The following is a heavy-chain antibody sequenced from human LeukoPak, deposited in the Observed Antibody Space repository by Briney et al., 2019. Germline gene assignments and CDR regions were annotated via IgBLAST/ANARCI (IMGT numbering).Heavy chain of an antibody. Sequence: SETLSLTCTVSGGSISNYYWSWVRQPPGKGLEWIGYIYYSGSTNYNPSLKSRVTMSVDTSKNQFSLKLSSVTAADTAVYYCARQLYSSSWFSSGAYMDVWGKGTTVTISS. J-gene: IGHJ6*03. V-gene: IGHV4-59*08. CDR1: GGSISNYY. D-gene: IGHD6-13*01. CDR2: IYYSGST. CDR3: ARQLYSSSWFSSGAYMDV.